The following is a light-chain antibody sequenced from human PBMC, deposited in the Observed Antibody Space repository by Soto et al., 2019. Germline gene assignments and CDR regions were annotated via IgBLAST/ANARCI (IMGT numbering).Light chain of an antibody. CDR1: SCNIGNNY. J-gene: IGLJ1*01. CDR2: ENN. V-gene: IGLV1-51*02. Sequence: SVLTQPPSASAAPGQTVSISCSGSSCNIGNNYVSWYRQLPGTAPKFLIYENNRRPSGIPDRFSGSKSGTSATLGITGLQTWDEAEYFCGTWDSSLSAHVFGPGTKLTVL. CDR3: GTWDSSLSAHV.